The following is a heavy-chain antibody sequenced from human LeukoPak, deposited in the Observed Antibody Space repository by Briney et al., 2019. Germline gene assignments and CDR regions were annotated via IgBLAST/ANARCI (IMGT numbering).Heavy chain of an antibody. Sequence: ASVKVSCKASGYTLTGYYMHWVRQAPGQGLEWMGRINPNSGGTNYAQKFQGRVTMTRDTSISTAYMELSRLRSDDTAVYHCARSDYSHKNDYWGQGTLVTVSS. CDR3: ARSDYSHKNDY. CDR1: GYTLTGYY. CDR2: INPNSGGT. V-gene: IGHV1-2*06. J-gene: IGHJ4*02. D-gene: IGHD4-11*01.